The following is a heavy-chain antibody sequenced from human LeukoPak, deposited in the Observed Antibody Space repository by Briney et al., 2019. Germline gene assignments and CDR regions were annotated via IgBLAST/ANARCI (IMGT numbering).Heavy chain of an antibody. CDR1: GFTLSSYE. Sequence: QPGGSLRLSCAASGFTLSSYEMNWVRLAPGKGLEWISYISRTGNGIYYADSVKGRFTISRDSAENSLYLQMNSLRAEDTAVYYCARGPYSSNWYVDYWGQGTLVTVAS. CDR3: ARGPYSSNWYVDY. J-gene: IGHJ4*02. CDR2: ISRTGNGI. D-gene: IGHD6-13*01. V-gene: IGHV3-48*03.